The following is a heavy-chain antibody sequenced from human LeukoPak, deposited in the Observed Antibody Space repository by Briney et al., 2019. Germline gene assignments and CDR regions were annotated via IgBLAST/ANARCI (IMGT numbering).Heavy chain of an antibody. CDR3: ARGSMHVYHLYTDY. Sequence: GGSLRLSCAASGFTFNNYAMNWVRQAPGQGLEWVASIKQDGSERYYVDSVKGRFTISRDNAKNSLFLQLSSLRVEDTAVYYCARGSMHVYHLYTDYWGQGTLVTVSS. CDR1: GFTFNNYA. D-gene: IGHD3-16*01. V-gene: IGHV3-7*01. CDR2: IKQDGSER. J-gene: IGHJ4*02.